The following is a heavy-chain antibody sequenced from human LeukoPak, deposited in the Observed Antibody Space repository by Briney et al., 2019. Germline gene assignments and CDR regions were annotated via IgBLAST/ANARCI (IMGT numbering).Heavy chain of an antibody. CDR1: GFTFSSYG. J-gene: IGHJ6*03. CDR3: GRRGYCSSTSCYQGYYYYMDV. Sequence: GGSLRLSCAASGFTFSSYGMHWVRQAPGKGLKWVAVISYDGSNKYYADSVKGRFTISRDNSKNTLYLQMNSLRAEDTAVYYCGRRGYCSSTSCYQGYYYYMDVWGKGTTVTVSS. V-gene: IGHV3-30*03. D-gene: IGHD2-2*01. CDR2: ISYDGSNK.